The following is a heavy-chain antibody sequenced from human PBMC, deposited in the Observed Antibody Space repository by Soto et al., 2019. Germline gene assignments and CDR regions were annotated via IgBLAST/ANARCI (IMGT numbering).Heavy chain of an antibody. D-gene: IGHD3-16*01. CDR2: MNPNSGNT. CDR1: GYTLTSYD. CDR3: AREIGGDYYPFYYYYYHMDV. J-gene: IGHJ6*03. V-gene: IGHV1-8*01. Sequence: GASVKVSCKASGYTLTSYDINWVRQATGQGLEWMGWMNPNSGNTGYAQKFQGRVTMTRNTSISTAYMELSSLRSEDTAVYYCAREIGGDYYPFYYYYYHMDVWGKGNPGHRLL.